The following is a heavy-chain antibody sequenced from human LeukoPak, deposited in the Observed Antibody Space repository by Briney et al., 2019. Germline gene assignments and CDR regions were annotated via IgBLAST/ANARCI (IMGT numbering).Heavy chain of an antibody. J-gene: IGHJ5*02. CDR3: ARGHIAAAGWFDP. V-gene: IGHV4-34*01. CDR1: GGSFSGYY. CDR2: INHSGST. Sequence: SETLSLTCAVYGGSFSGYYWSWIRQPPGKGLEWIGEINHSGSTNYNPSLKSRVTISVDTSKNQFSLKLSSVTAADTAVYYCARGHIAAAGWFDPWGQGTLVTASS. D-gene: IGHD6-13*01.